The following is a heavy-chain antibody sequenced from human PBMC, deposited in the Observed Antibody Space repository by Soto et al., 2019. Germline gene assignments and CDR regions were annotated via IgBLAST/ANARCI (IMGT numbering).Heavy chain of an antibody. D-gene: IGHD1-26*01. Sequence: PGGSLRLSCAASGVTVSSDYMSWVRQAPGKGLEWVSVIYSGGITYYADSVQGRFTISRDNSRNTLYLQMNSLRAEDTAVYYCARDQGRSLASHWGQGTLVTVSS. J-gene: IGHJ4*02. CDR2: IYSGGIT. CDR3: ARDQGRSLASH. V-gene: IGHV3-53*01. CDR1: GVTVSSDY.